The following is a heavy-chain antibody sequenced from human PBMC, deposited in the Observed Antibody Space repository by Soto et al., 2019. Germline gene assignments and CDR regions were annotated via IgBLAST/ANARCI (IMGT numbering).Heavy chain of an antibody. CDR3: ARDQDYIWGSGAFDI. Sequence: EVQLVESGGGLVKPGGSLRLSCAASGFTFSSYSMNWVRQAPGKGLEWVSSISSSSSYIYYADSVKGRFTISRDNAKNSLYLQMNSLRAEDTAVYYCARDQDYIWGSGAFDIWGQGTTVTVSS. CDR1: GFTFSSYS. D-gene: IGHD3-16*01. V-gene: IGHV3-21*01. J-gene: IGHJ3*02. CDR2: ISSSSSYI.